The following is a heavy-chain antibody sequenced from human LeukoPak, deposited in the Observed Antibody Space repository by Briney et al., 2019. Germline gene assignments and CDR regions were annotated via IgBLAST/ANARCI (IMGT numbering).Heavy chain of an antibody. CDR2: IYTSGST. J-gene: IGHJ6*03. V-gene: IGHV4-4*07. CDR3: ARGGRNWNYNYYYYMDV. CDR1: GGSITIYY. Sequence: SETLSLTCTVSGGSITIYYWSWIRQPAGKGLEWIGRIYTSGSTNYNPSLKSRVTISVDTSKNQFSLKLSSVTAADTAVYYCARGGRNWNYNYYYYMDVWGKGTTVTVSS. D-gene: IGHD1-1*01.